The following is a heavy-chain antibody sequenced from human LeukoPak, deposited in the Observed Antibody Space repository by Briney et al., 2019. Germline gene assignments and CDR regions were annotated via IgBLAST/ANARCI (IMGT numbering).Heavy chain of an antibody. CDR2: ISSSSDGNSK. Sequence: PGGSLRLSCATSGFTFTCCGMHWVRQASGKGLEWVAAISSSSDGNSKYYADSVKGRFTISRDNSKNTVYLQMNSLRADDTAVYYCAKWSGNRPLYYFDYWGQGTLVTVSS. V-gene: IGHV3-30*18. J-gene: IGHJ4*02. CDR3: AKWSGNRPLYYFDY. CDR1: GFTFTCCG. D-gene: IGHD3-3*01.